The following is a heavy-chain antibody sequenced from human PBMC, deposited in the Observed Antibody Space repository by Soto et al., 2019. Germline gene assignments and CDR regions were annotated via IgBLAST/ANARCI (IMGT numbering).Heavy chain of an antibody. CDR1: GFSVSSNY. J-gene: IGHJ4*02. Sequence: EVQLVQSGGGLVQPGGSLRLSCAASGFSVSSNYMSWVRQAPGKGLEWVSVFYRDGGTFHVDSVKGRFTLSRDNSKNTVFLEINSLRAEDTAVYFCARRTQLWSPIDYWGQGTLVTVSS. CDR2: FYRDGGT. V-gene: IGHV3-66*01. D-gene: IGHD5-18*01. CDR3: ARRTQLWSPIDY.